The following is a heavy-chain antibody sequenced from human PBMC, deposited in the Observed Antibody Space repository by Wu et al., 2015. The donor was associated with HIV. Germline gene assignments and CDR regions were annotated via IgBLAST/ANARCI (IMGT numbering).Heavy chain of an antibody. V-gene: IGHV1-18*01. Sequence: QVQLVQSGAEVKKPGASVKVSCKASGYAFISYGISWVRQAPGQGLEWMGWISAYNGNRNYAQKFQGRVTMSTDTSTTTAYMEMKNLRSDDTAVYYCARESRPPYLYYYYGMDVVGQGTTVTVSS. J-gene: IGHJ6*02. CDR2: ISAYNGNR. CDR1: GYAFISYG. CDR3: ARESRPPYLYYYYGMDV.